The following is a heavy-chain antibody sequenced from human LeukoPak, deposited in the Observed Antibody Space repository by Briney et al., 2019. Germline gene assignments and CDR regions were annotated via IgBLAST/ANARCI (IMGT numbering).Heavy chain of an antibody. J-gene: IGHJ4*02. V-gene: IGHV4-59*13. D-gene: IGHD3-22*01. Sequence: SETLSLTCTVSGGSISSYYWSWIRQPPGKGLEWIGHIHYSGSTHYNPSLQSRVSISIDTSKNHFSLNLRSVTAVDTAVYYCARWGHFDTSGYFVVDYWGQGTLVTVSS. CDR2: IHYSGST. CDR1: GGSISSYY. CDR3: ARWGHFDTSGYFVVDY.